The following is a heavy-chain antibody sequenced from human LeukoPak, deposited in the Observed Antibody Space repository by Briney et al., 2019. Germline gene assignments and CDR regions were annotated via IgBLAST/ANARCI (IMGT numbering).Heavy chain of an antibody. CDR3: AREGVVLVPLDY. CDR1: GFTFSNSA. J-gene: IGHJ4*02. D-gene: IGHD2-2*01. CDR2: ISNGGGEK. Sequence: GGSLRLSCAASGFTFSNSAMHWVRQAPGKGLEGVAVISNGGGEKYYADSVKGRFTISWDNAKNTLYLQMNSLRADDTAVYYCAREGVVLVPLDYWGQGTLVSVSS. V-gene: IGHV3-30*04.